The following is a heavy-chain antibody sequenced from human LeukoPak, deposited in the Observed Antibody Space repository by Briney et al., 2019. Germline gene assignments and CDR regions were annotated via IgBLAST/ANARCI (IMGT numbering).Heavy chain of an antibody. Sequence: PSETLSLTCAVYGGSFSGHYWSWIRQSPGEGLEWIGEIDHSGNTNYNPSLKGRLTISVDTSKSQFSLKLSSVTAADTAVYYCARHLGIAAAGVGPAFDIWGQGTMVTVSS. V-gene: IGHV4-34*01. CDR1: GGSFSGHY. D-gene: IGHD6-13*01. CDR2: IDHSGNT. J-gene: IGHJ3*02. CDR3: ARHLGIAAAGVGPAFDI.